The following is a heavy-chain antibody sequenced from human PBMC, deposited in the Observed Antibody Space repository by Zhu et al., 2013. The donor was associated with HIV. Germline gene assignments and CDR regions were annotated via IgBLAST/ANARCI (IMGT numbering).Heavy chain of an antibody. CDR1: GDRFRTFS. Sequence: QVQLVQSGAEAKHVGSSVKVSCKTSGDRFRTFSITWVRQVPGQGLEWMGTIIPIFGAANYAQKFQGRVTITADESTTTTYMELMSLRSEDTAVYFCARDQFDQFDAVHYYPDAFDVWAKGRRSPCLQ. D-gene: IGHD1-26*01. CDR3: ARDQFDQFDAVHYYPDAFDV. CDR2: IIPIFGAA. J-gene: IGHJ3*01. V-gene: IGHV1-69*18.